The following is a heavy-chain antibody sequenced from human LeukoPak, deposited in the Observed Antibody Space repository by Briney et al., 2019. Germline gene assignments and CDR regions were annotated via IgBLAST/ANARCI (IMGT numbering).Heavy chain of an antibody. J-gene: IGHJ4*02. CDR2: IYSSGSA. CDR3: ARGLFKAWQLWFDRYFDY. CDR1: GGSINSNNYY. V-gene: IGHV4-39*01. D-gene: IGHD5-18*01. Sequence: SETLSLTCTVSGGSINSNNYYWGWIRQPPGKGLEWIGSIYSSGSAYYNPSLKSRVTISVDTSKNQFSLRLSSVTAADTAVYYCARGLFKAWQLWFDRYFDYWGQGTLVTVSS.